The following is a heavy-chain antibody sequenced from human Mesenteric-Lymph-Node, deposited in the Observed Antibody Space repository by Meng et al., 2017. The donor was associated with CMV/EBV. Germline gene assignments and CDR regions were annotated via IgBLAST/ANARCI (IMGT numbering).Heavy chain of an antibody. J-gene: IGHJ4*02. CDR2: IYWNGDR. V-gene: IGHV2-5*01. Sequence: SGPTLVKPTQTLTLTCTFSGFSLTTSGVAVGWIRQPPGKALEWLAHIYWNGDRYYSTSLKRRLTITKDTSRNQVVLTMTNVDPVDTATYYCAHLDGTTWYYYDYWGQGTLVTVSS. CDR3: AHLDGTTWYYYDY. D-gene: IGHD5-24*01. CDR1: GFSLTTSGVA.